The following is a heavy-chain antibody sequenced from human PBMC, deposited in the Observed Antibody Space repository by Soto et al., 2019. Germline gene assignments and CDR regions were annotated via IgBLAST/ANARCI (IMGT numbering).Heavy chain of an antibody. CDR2: IIPIFGTA. Sequence: SVKVSCKASRGTFSSYAISWVRQAPGQGLEWMGGIIPIFGTANYAQKFQGRVTITADESTSTAYMELSSLRSEDTAVYYCARDPEEYYGSGSYFDYWGQGTLVTVSS. CDR3: ARDPEEYYGSGSYFDY. CDR1: RGTFSSYA. D-gene: IGHD3-10*01. J-gene: IGHJ4*02. V-gene: IGHV1-69*13.